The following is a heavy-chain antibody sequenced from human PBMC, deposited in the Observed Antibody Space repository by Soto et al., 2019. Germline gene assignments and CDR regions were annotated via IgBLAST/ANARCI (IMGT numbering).Heavy chain of an antibody. Sequence: SETLSLTCTVSGGSISSSSYYWGWIRQPPGKGLEWIGSIYYSGSTYYNPSLKSRVTISVDTSKNQFSLKLSSVTAADTAVYYCARQVSWVYCSGGSCYTDYWGQGTLVTVSS. CDR2: IYYSGST. CDR1: GGSISSSSYY. D-gene: IGHD2-15*01. CDR3: ARQVSWVYCSGGSCYTDY. J-gene: IGHJ4*02. V-gene: IGHV4-39*01.